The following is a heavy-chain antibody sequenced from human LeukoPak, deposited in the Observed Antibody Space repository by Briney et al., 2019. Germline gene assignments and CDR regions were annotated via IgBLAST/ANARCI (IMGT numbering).Heavy chain of an antibody. Sequence: GGSLRLSCAASVFTFSSYEMNWVRQAPGKGLEWVSFISSSGSAIHYADSVRGRFTISSDNAKNSLYMQMRRLRAEDTAVYYCAREKLSLCDSSGYFDYWGQGTLVTVSS. CDR2: ISSSGSAI. V-gene: IGHV3-48*03. J-gene: IGHJ4*02. CDR3: AREKLSLCDSSGYFDY. CDR1: VFTFSSYE. D-gene: IGHD3-22*01.